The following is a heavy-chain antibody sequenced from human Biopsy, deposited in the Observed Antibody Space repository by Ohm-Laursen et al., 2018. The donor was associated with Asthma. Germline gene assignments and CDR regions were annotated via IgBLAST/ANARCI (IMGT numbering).Heavy chain of an antibody. D-gene: IGHD3-9*01. J-gene: IGHJ4*02. CDR2: IIPIFGTA. CDR1: GGTFSSFA. Sequence: ASVKVSCKAPGGTFSSFAISWVRQAPGQGLEWMGGIIPIFGTANYAQKFQGRVTITADESTSTAYMELSSLRSEDTAVYYCARASYDILTGYYNCFDYWGQGTLVTVSS. V-gene: IGHV1-69*13. CDR3: ARASYDILTGYYNCFDY.